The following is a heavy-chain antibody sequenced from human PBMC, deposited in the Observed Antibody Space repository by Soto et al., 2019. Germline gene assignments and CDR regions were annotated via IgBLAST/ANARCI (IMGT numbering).Heavy chain of an antibody. V-gene: IGHV3-23*01. CDR1: RISFSSHA. D-gene: IGHD3-16*01. Sequence: SWSPCRISFSSHAMSWDRRDTGKGLEWVSAISGSGGSTYYADSVKGRFTSSRDNSKNTLYLQMDSLRAEDTAIYYCANTPSMVVATEGVMHFDYWGQGTLVAASS. CDR2: ISGSGGST. CDR3: ANTPSMVVATEGVMHFDY. J-gene: IGHJ4*02.